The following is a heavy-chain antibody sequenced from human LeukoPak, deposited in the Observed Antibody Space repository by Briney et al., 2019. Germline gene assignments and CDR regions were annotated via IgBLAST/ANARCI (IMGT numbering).Heavy chain of an antibody. V-gene: IGHV1-2*02. D-gene: IGHD3-10*01. CDR3: ARVLATMVRGVTYFDY. Sequence: ASVKVSCKASGYTFSGYYMHWVRQAPGQGLEWMGWINPNSGGTNYAQKFQGRVTMTRDTSISTAYMELSRLRSDDTAVYYCARVLATMVRGVTYFDYWGQATLVTVSS. CDR1: GYTFSGYY. CDR2: INPNSGGT. J-gene: IGHJ4*02.